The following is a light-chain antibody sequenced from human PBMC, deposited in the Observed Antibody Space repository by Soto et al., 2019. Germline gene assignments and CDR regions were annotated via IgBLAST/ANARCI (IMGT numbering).Light chain of an antibody. CDR3: CSYAGSSTVV. Sequence: QSALTQPASVSGSPGQSITISCTGTRSDVGSYDLVSWYQQHPGKAPKLMIYEASKRPSGVSDRFSGSKSGNTASLTISGLQAEDEADYYCCSYAGSSTVVFGGGTKLTVL. V-gene: IGLV2-23*02. CDR2: EAS. CDR1: RSDVGSYDL. J-gene: IGLJ2*01.